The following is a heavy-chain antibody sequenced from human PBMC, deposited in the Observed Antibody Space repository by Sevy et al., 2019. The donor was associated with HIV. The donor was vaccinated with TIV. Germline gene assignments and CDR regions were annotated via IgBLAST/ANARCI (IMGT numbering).Heavy chain of an antibody. V-gene: IGHV4-39*01. J-gene: IGHJ4*02. CDR2: IYYSGST. D-gene: IGHD5-12*01. Sequence: SETLSLTCTVSGGSISSSSYYWGWIRQPPGKGLEWIGSIYYSGSTYYNPSLKSRVTISVDTSKNQFSLKLSSVTAADTAVYYCAGQLHSGHDWGSYFDYWGQGTLVTVSS. CDR3: AGQLHSGHDWGSYFDY. CDR1: GGSISSSSYY.